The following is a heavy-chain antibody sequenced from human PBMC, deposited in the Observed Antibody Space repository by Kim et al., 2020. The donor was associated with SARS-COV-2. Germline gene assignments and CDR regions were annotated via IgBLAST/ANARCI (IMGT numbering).Heavy chain of an antibody. CDR3: ARDPEIGVPYYYYGMDV. CDR1: GGTFSSYA. V-gene: IGHV1-69*13. CDR2: IIPIFGTA. J-gene: IGHJ6*02. Sequence: SVKVSCKASGGTFSSYAISWVRQAPGQGLEWMGGIIPIFGTANYAQKFQGRVTITADESTSTAYMELSSLRSEDTAVYYCARDPEIGVPYYYYGMDVWGQGTTVTVSS.